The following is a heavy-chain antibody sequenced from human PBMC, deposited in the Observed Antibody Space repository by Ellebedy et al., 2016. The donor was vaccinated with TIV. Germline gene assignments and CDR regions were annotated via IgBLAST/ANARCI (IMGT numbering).Heavy chain of an antibody. D-gene: IGHD1-26*01. CDR2: ISYDGSNK. CDR3: ARGGSGYLDY. Sequence: GESLKISCAASGFTFSSYAMHWVRQTPGKGLEWVAVISYDGSNKFYADSVKGRLTISRDNSKNTLYLQMNSLRPEGTAVYYCARGGSGYLDYWGPGTLVTVSS. V-gene: IGHV3-30-3*01. CDR1: GFTFSSYA. J-gene: IGHJ4*02.